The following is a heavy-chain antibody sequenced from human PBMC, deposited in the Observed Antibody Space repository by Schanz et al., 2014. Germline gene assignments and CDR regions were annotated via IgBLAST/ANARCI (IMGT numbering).Heavy chain of an antibody. CDR3: AKGRFGELSAFDI. J-gene: IGHJ3*02. CDR2: INTGVNT. V-gene: IGHV3-23*01. D-gene: IGHD3-10*01. CDR1: GFTFSAYA. Sequence: EVQLLESGGGLVQPGGSLRLSCAASGFTFSAYAMTWVRQAPGKGLEWVSAINTGVNTYYADSVRGRFTISRDNSKNTLYLQMNSLRAEDTAVYYCAKGRFGELSAFDIWGQGTMVTVSS.